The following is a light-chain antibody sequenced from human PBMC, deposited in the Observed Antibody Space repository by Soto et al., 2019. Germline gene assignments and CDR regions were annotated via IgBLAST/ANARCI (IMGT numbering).Light chain of an antibody. Sequence: QFVLTQPASVSGSPGQSITISCTGTSSDVGGYNYVSWYQQHPGKAPKLMIYEVSNRPSGVSNRFSGSKSGNTASLTISGLQAEDEADYYCSSYTSSSTLVFGTGIKVTVL. CDR3: SSYTSSSTLV. CDR2: EVS. V-gene: IGLV2-14*01. CDR1: SSDVGGYNY. J-gene: IGLJ1*01.